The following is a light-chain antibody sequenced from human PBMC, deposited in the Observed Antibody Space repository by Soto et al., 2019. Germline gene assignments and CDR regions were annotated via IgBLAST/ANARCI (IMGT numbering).Light chain of an antibody. V-gene: IGKV3-20*01. CDR1: QSVSSSY. J-gene: IGKJ1*01. CDR3: QEYGSSRT. CDR2: ATS. Sequence: EIVLTQSPVTLSLSPGERATHSCRASQSVSSSYLAWYQQKPGQAPRLLIYATSSRATGIPDRFSGSGSGTDFTLTISRLEPEDFAVYYCQEYGSSRTFGQGTKVDIK.